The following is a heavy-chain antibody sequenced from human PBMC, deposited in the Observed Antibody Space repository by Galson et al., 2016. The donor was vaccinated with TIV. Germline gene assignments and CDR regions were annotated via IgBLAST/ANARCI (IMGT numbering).Heavy chain of an antibody. CDR2: VYYTGST. J-gene: IGHJ2*01. V-gene: IGHV4-59*01. D-gene: IGHD4-23*01. CDR1: GGTINTYP. CDR3: VRAPGGRNWYFDL. Sequence: SETLSLTCTVSGGTINTYPWNWIRQSPGKGLEWIGYVYYTGSTNYNPSLKSRVTISVDTSKNQFSLNLNSVTSADPVVYYCVRAPGGRNWYFDLWGRGTLVTVSS.